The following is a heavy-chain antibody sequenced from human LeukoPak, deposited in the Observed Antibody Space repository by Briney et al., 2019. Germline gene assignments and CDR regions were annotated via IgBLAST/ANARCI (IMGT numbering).Heavy chain of an antibody. J-gene: IGHJ6*03. Sequence: SETLSLTCTVSGGSISSSSYYWAWIRQPPGKGLEWIGRIYYSGSPYYNPSLKSRVTISVDTSMNQFSLKLSSVTAADTAVYYCARDGVGYSSSWYWGSYYYYMDVWGKGTTVTVSS. CDR3: ARDGVGYSSSWYWGSYYYYMDV. CDR1: GGSISSSSYY. D-gene: IGHD6-13*01. V-gene: IGHV4-39*07. CDR2: IYYSGSP.